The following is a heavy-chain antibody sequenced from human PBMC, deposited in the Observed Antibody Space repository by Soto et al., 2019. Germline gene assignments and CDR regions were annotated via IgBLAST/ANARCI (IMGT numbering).Heavy chain of an antibody. CDR2: ISGSGGST. D-gene: IGHD4-4*01. CDR1: GCTFISYA. CDR3: AKDSYAPEDYSSPYYYYYGMDV. J-gene: IGHJ6*02. V-gene: IGHV3-23*01. Sequence: PGVSLRLSCAASGCTFISYAMSWVRQAPGKGLEWVSAISGSGGSTYYADSVKGRFTISRDNSKNTLYLQMNSLRAEDTAVYYCAKDSYAPEDYSSPYYYYYGMDVWGQGTTVTVSS.